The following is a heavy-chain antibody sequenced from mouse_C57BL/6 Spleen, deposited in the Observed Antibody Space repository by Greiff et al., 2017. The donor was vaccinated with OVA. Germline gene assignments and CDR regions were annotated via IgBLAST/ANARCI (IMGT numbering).Heavy chain of an antibody. V-gene: IGHV2-2*01. J-gene: IGHJ2*01. CDR1: GFSLTSYG. Sequence: VMLVESGPGLVQPSQSLSITCTVSGFSLTSYGVHWVRQSPGKGLEWLGVIWSGGSTDYNAAFISRLSISKDNSKSQVFFKMNSLQADDTAIYYCARAHYYGSSYERDFDYWGQGTTLTVSS. CDR2: IWSGGST. CDR3: ARAHYYGSSYERDFDY. D-gene: IGHD1-1*01.